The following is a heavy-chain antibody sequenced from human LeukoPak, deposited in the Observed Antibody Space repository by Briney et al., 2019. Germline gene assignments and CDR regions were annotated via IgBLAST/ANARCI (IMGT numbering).Heavy chain of an antibody. J-gene: IGHJ4*02. CDR2: ISYDGSNK. CDR1: GFTFSSYA. V-gene: IGHV3-30-3*01. Sequence: GGSLRLSCAASGFTFSSYAMHWVRQAPGKGLEWVAVISYDGSNKYYADSVKGRFTISRDNSKNTLYLQMNSLRAEDTAVYYCARGGYSYALDYRGQGTLVTVSS. CDR3: ARGGYSYALDY. D-gene: IGHD5-18*01.